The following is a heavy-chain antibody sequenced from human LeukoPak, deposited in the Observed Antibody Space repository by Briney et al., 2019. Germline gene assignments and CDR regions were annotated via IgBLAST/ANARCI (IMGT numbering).Heavy chain of an antibody. J-gene: IGHJ4*02. V-gene: IGHV3-30-3*01. Sequence: SGGSLRLSCAASGFTFSRYAMQWVRQAPGKGREGVAVISYDGSNKYYADSVKGRFTISRDNSNTSLYLRMNSLRAEDTAVYYCARGIVVVAANGELLDYWGQGTLVTVSS. CDR1: GFTFSRYA. D-gene: IGHD2-15*01. CDR2: ISYDGSNK. CDR3: ARGIVVVAANGELLDY.